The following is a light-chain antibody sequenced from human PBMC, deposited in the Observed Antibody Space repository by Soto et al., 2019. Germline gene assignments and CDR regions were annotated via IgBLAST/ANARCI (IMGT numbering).Light chain of an antibody. CDR1: QSVSHL. CDR2: GAS. Sequence: EIVMTQSPATLSVSPGERATLSCRASQSVSHLLAWYQSKPGQAPKLLIHGASTRATGIPARFSGSGAGTEFTLTISSLRSEDFAVYYCQQYDDWPFTFGQGTRLEIK. CDR3: QQYDDWPFT. J-gene: IGKJ2*01. V-gene: IGKV3-15*01.